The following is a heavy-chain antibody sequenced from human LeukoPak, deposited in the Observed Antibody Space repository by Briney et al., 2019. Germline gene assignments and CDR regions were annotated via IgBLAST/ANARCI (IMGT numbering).Heavy chain of an antibody. CDR2: ISSDGSST. V-gene: IGHV3-74*01. CDR1: GFIFNSYW. CDR3: ARGPHIVVVPAATPLPDY. D-gene: IGHD2-2*02. Sequence: GGSLRLSCAASGFIFNSYWMHWVRQAPGKGLVWVSRISSDGSSTNYADSVKGRFTISRDNAKNTLYLQMNSLRAEDTAVYYCARGPHIVVVPAATPLPDYWGQGTLVTVSS. J-gene: IGHJ4*02.